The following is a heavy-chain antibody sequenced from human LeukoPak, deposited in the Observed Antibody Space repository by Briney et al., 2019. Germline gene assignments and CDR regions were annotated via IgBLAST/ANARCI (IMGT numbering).Heavy chain of an antibody. CDR2: IGTAGEI. CDR1: GFTFRSYD. D-gene: IGHD3-3*01. V-gene: IGHV3-13*01. CDR3: ASFGKVEYNWFDP. J-gene: IGHJ5*02. Sequence: GGSLRLSCAASGFTFRSYDMHWVRQATGKGLEWVSGIGTAGEIYYPGSVKGRFTISRDNAKNPLYLQMNSLRAEDTAVYYCASFGKVEYNWFDPWGQGTLVTVSS.